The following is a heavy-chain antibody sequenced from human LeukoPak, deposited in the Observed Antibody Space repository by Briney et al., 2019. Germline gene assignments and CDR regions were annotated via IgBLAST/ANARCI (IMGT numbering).Heavy chain of an antibody. CDR2: LHYTGIT. CDR3: ARLINGSPGDY. Sequence: KPSETLSLTCTVSGGSISNAAYHWGWIRQPPGKGLEWIGSLHYTGITYYNPSLKSRVTISADTSKNQFSLKVTSVTAADTAVYYCARLINGSPGDYWGQGTLVTVSS. J-gene: IGHJ4*02. D-gene: IGHD1-26*01. CDR1: GGSISNAAYH. V-gene: IGHV4-39*01.